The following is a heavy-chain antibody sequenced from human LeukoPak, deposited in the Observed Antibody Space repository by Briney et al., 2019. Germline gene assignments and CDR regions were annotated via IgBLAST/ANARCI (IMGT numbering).Heavy chain of an antibody. J-gene: IGHJ3*02. CDR1: GYSISSGYY. CDR3: ARQDYDLWSGGGGAFDI. V-gene: IGHV4-38-2*01. D-gene: IGHD3-3*01. Sequence: SETLSLTCAVSGYSISSGYYWGWIRQPPGKGLEWIGSIYHSGSTYYNPSLKSRVTISVDTSKNQFSLKLSSVTAADTAVYYCARQDYDLWSGGGGAFDIWGQGTMVTVSS. CDR2: IYHSGST.